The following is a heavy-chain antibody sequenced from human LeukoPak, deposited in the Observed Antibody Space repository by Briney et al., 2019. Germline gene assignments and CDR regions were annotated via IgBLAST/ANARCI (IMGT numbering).Heavy chain of an antibody. CDR1: GGSFSGYY. V-gene: IGHV4-34*01. CDR2: INRGGST. CDR3: ANMQLWSSYFDY. Sequence: SETLSLTCAVYGGSFSGYYWSWIRQPPGKGLEWIGEINRGGSTNYNPSLKSRVTISVDTSKNQFSLKLSSVTAADTAVYYCANMQLWSSYFDYWGQGTLVTVSS. D-gene: IGHD5-18*01. J-gene: IGHJ4*02.